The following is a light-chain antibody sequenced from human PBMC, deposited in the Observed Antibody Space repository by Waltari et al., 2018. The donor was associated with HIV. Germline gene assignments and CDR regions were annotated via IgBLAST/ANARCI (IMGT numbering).Light chain of an antibody. CDR3: QQYYTTPQT. CDR1: QSVLYSSNTKNY. J-gene: IGKJ1*01. Sequence: DIVMTQSPDSLAVSLGERATINCKSSQSVLYSSNTKNYLAWDQQKPGQPPQLLLYWASTRESGVPDRFSGSGSGTDFTLTISSLQAEDVAVYYCQQYYTTPQTFGQGTKVEVK. CDR2: WAS. V-gene: IGKV4-1*01.